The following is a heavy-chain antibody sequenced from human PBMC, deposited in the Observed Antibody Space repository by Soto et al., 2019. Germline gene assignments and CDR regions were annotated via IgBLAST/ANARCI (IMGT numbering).Heavy chain of an antibody. D-gene: IGHD2-21*01. CDR3: VRDLIPCGSSYLAY. CDR2: INTDGTRT. CDR1: GFTFNSYW. V-gene: IGHV3-74*01. J-gene: IGHJ4*02. Sequence: EVQLVESGGGLVQPGGSLRLSCEASGFTFNSYWMHWVRKAPGKGLVWVSRINTDGTRTSYADSVKGRFTISRDNAKNTLYLQMHSPRAEDTAVYYCVRDLIPCGSSYLAYWGQGNLVTVSS.